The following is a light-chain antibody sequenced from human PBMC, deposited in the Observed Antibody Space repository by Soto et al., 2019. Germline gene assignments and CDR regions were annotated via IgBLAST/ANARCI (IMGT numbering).Light chain of an antibody. CDR3: LQDYDYPRT. J-gene: IGKJ1*01. CDR1: QGIRTE. CDR2: AAS. Sequence: ATQMTQSPSSLSASVGDRVTIACRASQGIRTELGWYQQKAGEAPKLLIYAASTLQSGVPPRFSGSGSGTDFTLTISSLQPEDFATYYCLQDYDYPRTFGQATKVEMK. V-gene: IGKV1-6*01.